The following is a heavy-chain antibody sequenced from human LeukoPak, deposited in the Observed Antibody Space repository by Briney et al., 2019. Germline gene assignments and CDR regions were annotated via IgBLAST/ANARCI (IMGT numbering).Heavy chain of an antibody. Sequence: RASETLSLTCTVSGGSISSSSYYWGWIRQPPGKGLEWIGSIYYSGSTYYNPSLKSRVTISVDTSKNQFSLKLSSVTAADTAAYYCAREGVSCTSNNCPSGYWGQGTLVTVSS. J-gene: IGHJ4*02. CDR3: AREGVSCTSNNCPSGY. D-gene: IGHD2-2*01. V-gene: IGHV4-39*02. CDR2: IYYSGST. CDR1: GGSISSSSYY.